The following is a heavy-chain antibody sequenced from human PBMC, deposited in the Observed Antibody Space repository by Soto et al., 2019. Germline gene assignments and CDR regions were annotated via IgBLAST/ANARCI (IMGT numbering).Heavy chain of an antibody. CDR3: ARRYGYAFDI. J-gene: IGHJ3*02. Sequence: SETLSLTCTVSGGSISSYYWSWIRQPPGKGLEWIGYIYYSGSTNYNPSLKSRVTISVDTSKNQFSLKLSSVTAADTAVYYCARRYGYAFDIWRQGTVVTVSS. V-gene: IGHV4-59*01. D-gene: IGHD4-17*01. CDR2: IYYSGST. CDR1: GGSISSYY.